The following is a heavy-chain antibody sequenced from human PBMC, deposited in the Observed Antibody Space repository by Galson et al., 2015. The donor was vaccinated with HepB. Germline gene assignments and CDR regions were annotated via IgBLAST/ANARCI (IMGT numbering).Heavy chain of an antibody. V-gene: IGHV3-23*01. CDR1: GFTFRNYA. J-gene: IGHJ4*02. Sequence: SLRLSCAASGFTFRNYAMSWVRRAPGKGLEWVSGISGSGVGIYYADSVKGRFTISRDNSKNSLYLQMISLRAEDTAVYYCARQLTGDVFWGQGTLVTVSS. D-gene: IGHD7-27*01. CDR3: ARQLTGDVF. CDR2: ISGSGVGI.